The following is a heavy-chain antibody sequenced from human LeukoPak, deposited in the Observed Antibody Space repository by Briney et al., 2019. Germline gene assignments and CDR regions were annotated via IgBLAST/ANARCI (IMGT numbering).Heavy chain of an antibody. V-gene: IGHV4-39*07. CDR3: AGVGERRDAYNSPHPPYYFDY. CDR1: GGSISSSSYY. J-gene: IGHJ4*02. CDR2: IYYSGST. D-gene: IGHD5-24*01. Sequence: PSETLSLTCTVSGGSISSSSYYWGWIRQPPGKGLEWIGSIYYSGSTYYNPSLKSRVTISVDTSKNQFSLKLTSVTAADTAVYYCAGVGERRDAYNSPHPPYYFDYWGQGTLVTVSS.